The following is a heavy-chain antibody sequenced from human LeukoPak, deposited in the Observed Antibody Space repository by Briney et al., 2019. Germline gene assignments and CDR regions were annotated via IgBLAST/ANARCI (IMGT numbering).Heavy chain of an antibody. CDR3: ARDRARVGTKDDAFDV. Sequence: ASVKVSCRASGYSFTTQYMHWVRQASGQPPEWMGAIDPSGGTTRYAQKFQGRVTMTRDTSTSTVHMELSRLRCDDTAVYYCARDRARVGTKDDAFDVWGQGTMVIVSS. CDR2: IDPSGGTT. J-gene: IGHJ3*01. CDR1: GYSFTTQY. V-gene: IGHV1-46*01. D-gene: IGHD3-10*01.